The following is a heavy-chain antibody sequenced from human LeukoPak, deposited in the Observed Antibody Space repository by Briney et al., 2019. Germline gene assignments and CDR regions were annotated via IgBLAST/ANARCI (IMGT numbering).Heavy chain of an antibody. D-gene: IGHD6-6*01. CDR2: ISGSGGST. Sequence: GGSLRLSCAASGFTFSSYAMSWVRQAPGKGLEWVSAISGSGGSTYYADSVKGRFTISRDNSENTLYLQMNSLRAEDTAVYYCAKDGGGWQLVQALDYWGQGTLVTVSS. J-gene: IGHJ4*02. CDR1: GFTFSSYA. V-gene: IGHV3-23*01. CDR3: AKDGGGWQLVQALDY.